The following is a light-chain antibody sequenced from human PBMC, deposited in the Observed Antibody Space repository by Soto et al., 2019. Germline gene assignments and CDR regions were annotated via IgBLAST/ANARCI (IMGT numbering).Light chain of an antibody. J-gene: IGKJ4*01. V-gene: IGKV1-12*01. CDR2: TTS. CDR1: QDISKW. Sequence: DIQMTQSPSSVSAFVGHRVTITCRASQDISKWLAWYQQKPGEAPKLLVYTTSILRGGVPSKFSGSGSGPDFTLTISSLQPDDFATYYCQQAASFPLTFGGGTKVDFK. CDR3: QQAASFPLT.